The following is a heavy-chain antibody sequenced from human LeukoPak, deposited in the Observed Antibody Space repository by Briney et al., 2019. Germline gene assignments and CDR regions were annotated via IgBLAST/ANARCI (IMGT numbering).Heavy chain of an antibody. CDR2: IIPHSGGT. Sequence: ASVKVSCEASGYTLTDYYIHWVRQAPGQGLEWMGFIIPHSGGTSYEQRFQGRVTMTRDMSIGTFYTELSSLRSDDTAVYYCSTEDKYCTTPECGVYWGQGTLVTVSS. V-gene: IGHV1-2*02. CDR3: STEDKYCTTPECGVY. D-gene: IGHD2-8*01. CDR1: GYTLTDYY. J-gene: IGHJ4*02.